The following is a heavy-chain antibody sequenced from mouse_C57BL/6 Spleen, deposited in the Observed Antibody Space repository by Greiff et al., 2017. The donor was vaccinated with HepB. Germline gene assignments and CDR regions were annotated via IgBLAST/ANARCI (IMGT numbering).Heavy chain of an antibody. J-gene: IGHJ4*01. D-gene: IGHD4-1*01. Sequence: EVKLQESGPGLVKPSQSLSLTCSVTGYSITSGYYWNWIRQFPGNKLEWMGYISYDGSNNYNPSLKNRISITRDTSKNQFFLTLNSVTTEDTATYYCAREELGRRMDYWGQGTSVTVSS. V-gene: IGHV3-6*01. CDR3: AREELGRRMDY. CDR1: GYSITSGYY. CDR2: ISYDGSN.